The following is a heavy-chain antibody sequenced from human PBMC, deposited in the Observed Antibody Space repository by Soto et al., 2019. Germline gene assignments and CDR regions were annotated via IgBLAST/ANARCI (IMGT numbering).Heavy chain of an antibody. CDR3: ARESHDILTGPPWVWYFDL. J-gene: IGHJ2*01. CDR2: INDCGSI. CDR1: GGSFSGYY. D-gene: IGHD3-9*01. V-gene: IGHV4-34*01. Sequence: QVQLQQWGAGPLRPLETLSLTCGVSGGSFSGYYWAWIRQSPGKGLEWIGEINDCGSINYNPSLKIRVSISVDTSKNHYSLNLRSVTAADTAVYYCARESHDILTGPPWVWYFDLWGRGTLVTVSS.